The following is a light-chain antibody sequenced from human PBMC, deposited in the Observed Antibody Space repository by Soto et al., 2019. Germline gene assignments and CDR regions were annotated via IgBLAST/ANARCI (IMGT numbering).Light chain of an antibody. J-gene: IGLJ2*01. CDR2: KDS. CDR3: QSADSSGAYPVV. V-gene: IGLV3-25*03. CDR1: ALPKQY. Sequence: SYELTQPPSVSVSPGQKARITCSGDALPKQYAYWYQQRPGQAPVMVIYKDSERPSGIPERFSGSSSGTTVTLTISGVQAEDEADYYCQSADSSGAYPVVFGGGTKLTVL.